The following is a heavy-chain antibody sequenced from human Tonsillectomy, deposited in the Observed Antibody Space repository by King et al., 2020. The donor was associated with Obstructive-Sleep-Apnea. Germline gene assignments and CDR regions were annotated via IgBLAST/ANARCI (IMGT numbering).Heavy chain of an antibody. Sequence: VQLVESGGGLVQPGGSLRLSCAASGFTFSSYWMHWVRQAPGKGLVWVSRINSDGSSTSYSDSVKGRFTISRDNAKNTLYLQMNSLRAEDTAVYYCARDQPDYDFWSGYYTNYYYYGMDVWGQGTTVTVSS. CDR2: INSDGSST. D-gene: IGHD3-3*01. CDR1: GFTFSSYW. CDR3: ARDQPDYDFWSGYYTNYYYYGMDV. V-gene: IGHV3-74*01. J-gene: IGHJ6*02.